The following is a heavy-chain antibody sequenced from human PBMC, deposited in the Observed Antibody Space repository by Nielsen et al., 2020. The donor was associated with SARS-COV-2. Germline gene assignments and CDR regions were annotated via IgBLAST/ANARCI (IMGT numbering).Heavy chain of an antibody. J-gene: IGHJ6*02. D-gene: IGHD3-16*01. CDR3: AKRRAVFMLTFGGEGAMDV. CDR1: GFTFNNYG. V-gene: IGHV3-30*18. CDR2: ISYEGSQK. Sequence: GESLKISCTASGFTFNNYGFYWVRHAPGKGLEWVASISYEGSQKYYEDSLAGRFTVSRDTSKNTVYLQMNSLSVEDTAVYHCAKRRAVFMLTFGGEGAMDVWGQGTTVSVS.